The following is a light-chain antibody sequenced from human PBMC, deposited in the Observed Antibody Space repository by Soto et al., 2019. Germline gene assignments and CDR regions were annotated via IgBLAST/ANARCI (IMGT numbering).Light chain of an antibody. V-gene: IGLV2-14*01. CDR2: EVT. CDR3: YSYTTSNTWL. J-gene: IGLJ2*01. CDR1: SNDVGAYNY. Sequence: QSVLTQPASMSGSPGQSITISCAGTSNDVGAYNYVSWYQHHPSQAPKLMIYEVTIRPSGVSPRFSGSKSANTASLTISGLQAEDEADYYCYSYTTSNTWLFGGGTKLTVL.